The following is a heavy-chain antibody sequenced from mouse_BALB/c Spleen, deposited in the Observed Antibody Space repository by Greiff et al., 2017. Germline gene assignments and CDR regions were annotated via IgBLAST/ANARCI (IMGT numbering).Heavy chain of an antibody. CDR2: ISDGGSYT. J-gene: IGHJ3*01. CDR1: GFTFSDYY. V-gene: IGHV5-4*02. Sequence: EVQLVESGGGLVKPGGSLKLSCAASGFTFSDYYMYWVRQTPEKRLEWVATISDGGSYTYYPDSVKGRFTISRDNAKNNLYLQMSSLKSEDTAMYYSEREGGYPAWFAYWGQGTLVTVSA. D-gene: IGHD2-2*01. CDR3: EREGGYPAWFAY.